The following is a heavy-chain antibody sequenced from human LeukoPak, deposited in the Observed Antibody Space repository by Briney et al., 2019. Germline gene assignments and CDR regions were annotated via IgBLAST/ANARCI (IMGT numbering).Heavy chain of an antibody. D-gene: IGHD3-10*01. J-gene: IGHJ4*02. CDR3: VRGKGSGTYYGFDY. Sequence: GESLKISCETSGYTFTKFWVGWVRQTPGKGLEWLGMIYPGDSDTRYSPSFQGQVTMSVDKSISIVYLHWSSLKASDTAIYYCVRGKGSGTYYGFDYWGQGTVVSVVS. CDR1: GYTFTKFW. CDR2: IYPGDSDT. V-gene: IGHV5-51*01.